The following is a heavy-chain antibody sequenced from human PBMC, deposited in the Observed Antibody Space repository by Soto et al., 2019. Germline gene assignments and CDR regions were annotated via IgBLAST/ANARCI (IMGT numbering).Heavy chain of an antibody. D-gene: IGHD6-19*01. CDR3: VQTTGWPGFDF. CDR2: IYGGGTT. V-gene: IGHV3-53*01. CDR1: GFTVSSKY. Sequence: EVQLVESGGGLIQPGGSLRLSCAASGFTVSSKYMTWVRQAPGKGLEWVSVIYGGGTTYYADSVKGRFTISRDNSQNTLYLQVNSLRTEDTAVYYCVQTTGWPGFDFWGQGTLVTVSP. J-gene: IGHJ4*02.